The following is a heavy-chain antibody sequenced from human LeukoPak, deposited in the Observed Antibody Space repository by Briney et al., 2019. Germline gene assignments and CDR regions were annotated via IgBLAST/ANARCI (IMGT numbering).Heavy chain of an antibody. Sequence: PSGTLSLTCAVSGGSISSSTNWWSWVRQPPGKGLEWIGEIHHSGSTNYNPSLKSRVTISVDTSKNQFSLRLSSVTAADTAVYYCARGREMATLKAFDPWGQGTLVTVSS. V-gene: IGHV4-4*02. J-gene: IGHJ5*02. CDR2: IHHSGST. CDR3: ARGREMATLKAFDP. CDR1: GGSISSSTNW. D-gene: IGHD5-24*01.